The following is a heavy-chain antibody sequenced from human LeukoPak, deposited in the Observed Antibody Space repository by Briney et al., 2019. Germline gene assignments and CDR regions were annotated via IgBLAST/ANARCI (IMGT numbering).Heavy chain of an antibody. J-gene: IGHJ4*02. Sequence: ASVKVSCKASGYTFTGYYTHWVRQAPGQGLEWMGWISPNSGGTNYAQKFQGRVTMTRDTSISTAYMELSRLRSDDTAVYYCAREDDYGANSYDYWGQGTLVTVSS. V-gene: IGHV1-2*02. CDR1: GYTFTGYY. CDR3: AREDDYGANSYDY. CDR2: ISPNSGGT. D-gene: IGHD4-23*01.